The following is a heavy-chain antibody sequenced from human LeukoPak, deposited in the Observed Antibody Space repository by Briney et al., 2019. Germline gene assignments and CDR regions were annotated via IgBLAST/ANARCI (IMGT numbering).Heavy chain of an antibody. CDR1: GGSISSYY. V-gene: IGHV4-39*01. CDR3: ARLGSSWPIDY. CDR2: IYYSGST. Sequence: SETLSLTCTVSGGSISSYYWGWIRQPPGKGLEWIGSIYYSGSTYYNPSLKSRVTISVDTSKNQFSLKLSSVTAADTAVYYCARLGSSWPIDYWGQGTLVTVSS. J-gene: IGHJ4*02. D-gene: IGHD6-13*01.